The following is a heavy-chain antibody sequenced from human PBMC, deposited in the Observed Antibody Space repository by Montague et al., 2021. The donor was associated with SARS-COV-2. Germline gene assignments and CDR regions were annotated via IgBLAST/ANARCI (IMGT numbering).Heavy chain of an antibody. CDR2: ISSSSSYI. CDR1: GFTSSSYS. D-gene: IGHD2-2*01. J-gene: IGHJ4*02. Sequence: SLRLSCAASGFTSSSYSMNWVRQAPGKGLEWVSSISSSSSYIYYADSVKGRFTISRDNAKNSLYLQMNSLRAEDTAVYYCARGVSGSGTRSLWGQGTLVTVSS. CDR3: ARGVSGSGTRSL. V-gene: IGHV3-21*01.